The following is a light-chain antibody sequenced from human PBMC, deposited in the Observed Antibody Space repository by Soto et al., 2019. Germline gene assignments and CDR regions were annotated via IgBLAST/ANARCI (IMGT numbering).Light chain of an antibody. Sequence: DIQMTQSPSTLSASVGDRVTITCRASQSITTWLAWYKQKPGKAPKLLIYKATNLQSGVPSRFSGSGSGTEYSLTTGSLQPEDFAIYYGEQYNDYQYTFGQGTKVEIK. CDR2: KAT. CDR3: EQYNDYQYT. CDR1: QSITTW. V-gene: IGKV1-5*03. J-gene: IGKJ2*01.